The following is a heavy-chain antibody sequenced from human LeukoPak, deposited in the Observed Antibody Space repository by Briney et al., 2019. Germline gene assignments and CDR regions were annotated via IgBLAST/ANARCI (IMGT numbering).Heavy chain of an antibody. CDR2: INPNSGST. Sequence: ASVKVSCKASGYTFTGYYMHWVRQAPGQGLEWMGWINPNSGSTNYAQKFQGRVTMTRDTSISTAYMELSRLRSDDTAVYYCARESVGGGYSYGIDYWGQGTLVTVSS. CDR3: ARESVGGGYSYGIDY. V-gene: IGHV1-2*02. D-gene: IGHD5-18*01. J-gene: IGHJ4*02. CDR1: GYTFTGYY.